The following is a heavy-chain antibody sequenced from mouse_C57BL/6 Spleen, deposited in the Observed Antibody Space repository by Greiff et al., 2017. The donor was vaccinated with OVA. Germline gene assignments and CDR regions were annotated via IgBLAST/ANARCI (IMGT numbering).Heavy chain of an antibody. CDR2: INPHSSTI. J-gene: IGHJ3*01. V-gene: IGHV4-1*01. Sequence: GGGLVQSGGSLKLFCAALGIDFCRYLMSWVRRALGKGLEWIGEINPHSSTINYAPSLKDKFIISRDNAKNSLYLQMSKVGSEDTALYYCARPDDGYLAYWGQGTLVTVSA. CDR3: ARPDDGYLAY. CDR1: GIDFCRYL. D-gene: IGHD2-3*01.